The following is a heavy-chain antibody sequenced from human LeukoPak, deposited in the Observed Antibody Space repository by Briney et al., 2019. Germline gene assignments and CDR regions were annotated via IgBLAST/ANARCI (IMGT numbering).Heavy chain of an antibody. CDR2: IYTSGST. V-gene: IGHV4-4*07. CDR1: GGSLSSYY. D-gene: IGHD2-2*01. J-gene: IGHJ6*03. CDR3: ARGSYCSSTSCYYYYYYMDV. Sequence: PSETLSLTCTVSGGSLSSYYWSWIRQPAGKGLEWIGRIYTSGSTNYNPSLKSRVTMSVDTYKNQFSLKLSSVTAADTAVYYCARGSYCSSTSCYYYYYYMDVWGKGTTVTVSS.